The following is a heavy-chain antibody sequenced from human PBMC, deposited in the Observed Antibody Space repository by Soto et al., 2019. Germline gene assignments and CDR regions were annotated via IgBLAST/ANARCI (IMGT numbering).Heavy chain of an antibody. CDR1: GGSISSSSYY. D-gene: IGHD3-9*01. CDR2: IYYSGST. J-gene: IGHJ6*02. Sequence: SETLSLTCTVSGGSISSSSYYWGWLRQPPGKGLEWIGSIYYSGSTYYNPSLKSRVTISVDTSKNQFSLKLSSVTAADTAVYYCARQSYYDILTGYPPPPDYYYGMDVWGQGTTVT. CDR3: ARQSYYDILTGYPPPPDYYYGMDV. V-gene: IGHV4-39*01.